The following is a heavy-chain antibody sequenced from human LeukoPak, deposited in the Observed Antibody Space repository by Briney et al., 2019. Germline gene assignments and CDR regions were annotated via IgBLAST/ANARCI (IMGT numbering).Heavy chain of an antibody. D-gene: IGHD3-3*01. CDR1: GGSISSYY. CDR2: IYYSGST. J-gene: IGHJ4*02. CDR3: ARAPIDYDFWSGYPSYFDY. Sequence: SETLSLTCTVSGGSISSYYWSWIRQPPGKGLEWIGYIYYSGSTNYNPSPKSRVTISVDTSKNQFSLKLSSVTAADTAVYYCARAPIDYDFWSGYPSYFDYWGQGTLVTVSS. V-gene: IGHV4-59*01.